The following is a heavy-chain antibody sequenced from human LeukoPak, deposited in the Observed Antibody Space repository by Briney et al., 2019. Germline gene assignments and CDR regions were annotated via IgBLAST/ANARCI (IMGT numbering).Heavy chain of an antibody. CDR1: GFTLRNYW. CDR2: ISGDGSVT. V-gene: IGHV3-74*01. J-gene: IGHJ4*01. CDR3: ARYSSSSGGASYYLDY. Sequence: GESLKISCTGSGFTLRNYWMHWVRQVSGKRLVWVSRISGDGSVTNYADSVQGRFTISRDNAENILYLQINNLRSEDTAVYYCARYSSSSGGASYYLDYWGHGTLVTVSS. D-gene: IGHD6-6*01.